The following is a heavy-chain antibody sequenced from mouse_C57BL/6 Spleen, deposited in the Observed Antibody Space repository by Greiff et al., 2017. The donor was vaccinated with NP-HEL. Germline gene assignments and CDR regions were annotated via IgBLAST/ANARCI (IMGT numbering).Heavy chain of an antibody. J-gene: IGHJ1*03. Sequence: EVQLVESGGGLVQPGGSLKLSCAASGFTFSDYYMYWVRQTPEKRLEWVAYISNGGGSTYYPDTVKGRFTISRDNAKNTLYLQMSRLKSEDTAMYYCARQTGWYFDVWGTGTTVTVSS. CDR3: ARQTGWYFDV. CDR1: GFTFSDYY. D-gene: IGHD4-1*01. V-gene: IGHV5-12*01. CDR2: ISNGGGST.